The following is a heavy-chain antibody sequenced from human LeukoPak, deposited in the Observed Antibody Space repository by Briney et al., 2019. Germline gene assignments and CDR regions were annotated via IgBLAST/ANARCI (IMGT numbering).Heavy chain of an antibody. V-gene: IGHV4-59*01. J-gene: IGHJ6*03. D-gene: IGHD2-15*01. Sequence: SETLSLTCTVTGGSISSYYWSWIRQPPGKGLEWIGYIYYSGSTNYNPSLKSRVTISVDTSKNQFSLKLSSVTAADTAVYFCARGIQISIGRYYMDVWGKGTTVTVSS. CDR1: GGSISSYY. CDR2: IYYSGST. CDR3: ARGIQISIGRYYMDV.